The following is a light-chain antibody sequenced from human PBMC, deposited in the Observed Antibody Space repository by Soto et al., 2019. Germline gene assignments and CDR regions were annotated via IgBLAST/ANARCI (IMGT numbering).Light chain of an antibody. J-gene: IGLJ2*01. CDR2: RNN. V-gene: IGLV1-47*01. Sequence: QSVLTQPPSASGTPGQRVTISCSGSSSNIGSYNVHWYQQVPGTAPKLLIYRNNQRPSGVPDRFSGSKSGTSASLAISGLRSEAEGDYYCATWDDSLSGLVVFGGGTKVTVL. CDR1: SSNIGSYN. CDR3: ATWDDSLSGLVV.